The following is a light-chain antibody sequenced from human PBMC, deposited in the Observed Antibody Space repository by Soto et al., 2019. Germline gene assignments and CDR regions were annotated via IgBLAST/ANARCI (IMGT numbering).Light chain of an antibody. J-gene: IGLJ1*01. Sequence: QSALTQPASVSGSPGQSIAISCTGTSGDVGGYVYVSWYQQHPDKAPNLMIYEVTKRPSWVSNRFSGSKSGNTAFLTISGLQPDDEADYYCSSHTSGSTRVFGSGTKVTVL. CDR2: EVT. CDR3: SSHTSGSTRV. V-gene: IGLV2-14*01. CDR1: SGDVGGYVY.